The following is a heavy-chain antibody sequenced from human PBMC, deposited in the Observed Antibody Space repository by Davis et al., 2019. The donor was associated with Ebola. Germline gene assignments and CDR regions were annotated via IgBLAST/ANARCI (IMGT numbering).Heavy chain of an antibody. V-gene: IGHV3-21*01. CDR1: GFTFSSYE. J-gene: IGHJ4*02. Sequence: GESLKISCAASGFTFSSYEMNWVRQAPGKGLEWVSSISSSSSYIYYADSVKGRFTISRDNAKNSLYLQMNSLRAEDTAVYYCARDPGVVVVAATGDYWGQGTLVTVSS. D-gene: IGHD2-15*01. CDR2: ISSSSSYI. CDR3: ARDPGVVVVAATGDY.